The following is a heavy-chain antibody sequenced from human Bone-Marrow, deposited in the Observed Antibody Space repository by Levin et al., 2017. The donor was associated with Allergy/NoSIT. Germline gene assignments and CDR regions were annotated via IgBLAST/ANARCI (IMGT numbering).Heavy chain of an antibody. CDR3: ARKYYENSGQYWGHNNWVGP. CDR1: GGSIRSSSYY. D-gene: IGHD3-22*01. V-gene: IGHV4-39*01. J-gene: IGHJ5*02. CDR2: IRFGGNT. Sequence: SETLSLTCTVSGGSIRSSSYYWGWIRQPPAKGLEWIGSIRFGGNTFYNPSLQSRVTISVATSMKQFSLNLTSVTPGGAAVYYCARKYYENSGQYWGHNNWVGPWGQGTLVTVSS.